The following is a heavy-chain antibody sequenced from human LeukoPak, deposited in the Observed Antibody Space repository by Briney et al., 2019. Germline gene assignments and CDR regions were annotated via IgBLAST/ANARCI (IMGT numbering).Heavy chain of an antibody. CDR3: ARDQNQGEWELPFDY. Sequence: GGSLRLSCAASGFTFSSYSMNWVRQAPGKGLEWVSSISSSSSYIYYADSVKGRFTISRDNAKNSLYLQMNSLRAEDTAMYYCARDQNQGEWELPFDYWGQGTPVTVSS. D-gene: IGHD1-26*01. CDR1: GFTFSSYS. J-gene: IGHJ4*02. V-gene: IGHV3-21*01. CDR2: ISSSSSYI.